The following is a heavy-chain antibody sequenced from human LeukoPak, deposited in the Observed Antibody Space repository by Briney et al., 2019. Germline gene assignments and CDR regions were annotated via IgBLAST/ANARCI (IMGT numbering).Heavy chain of an antibody. CDR2: FYYSGGT. CDR3: ARDPGEGAFDI. D-gene: IGHD7-27*01. Sequence: PSETLSLTCTVSGGSISSSSYYWGWIRQPPGKGLEWIGSFYYSGGTYYNPSLKSRVTISVDTSKNQFSLKLSSVTAADTAVYYCARDPGEGAFDIWGQGTMVTVSS. CDR1: GGSISSSSYY. J-gene: IGHJ3*02. V-gene: IGHV4-39*07.